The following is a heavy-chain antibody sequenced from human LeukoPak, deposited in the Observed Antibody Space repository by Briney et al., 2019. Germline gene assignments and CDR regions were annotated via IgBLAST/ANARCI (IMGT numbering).Heavy chain of an antibody. CDR1: GDSISSSRFY. CDR2: ILYTGRT. CDR3: ARRDVGATIDY. D-gene: IGHD1-26*01. V-gene: IGHV4-39*01. J-gene: IGHJ4*02. Sequence: PSETLSLTCTVSGDSISSSRFYWAWIRQPPGRGLEWIGSILYTGRTFYSPYLQSRVTISVDTSKNQFSLRLGSVAASDAAVYYCARRDVGATIDYWGQGTLVTVSS.